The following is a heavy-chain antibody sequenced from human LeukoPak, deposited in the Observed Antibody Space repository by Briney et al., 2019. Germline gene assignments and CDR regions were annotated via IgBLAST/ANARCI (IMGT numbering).Heavy chain of an antibody. CDR1: GYSFTTYW. J-gene: IGHJ4*02. D-gene: IGHD3-10*01. V-gene: IGHV5-51*01. CDR2: IYPGDSDT. CDR3: ARQNASGSPTY. Sequence: GESLKISCKGSGYSFTTYWIGWVRQMSGKGLEWMGIIYPGDSDTRYSPSFQGQVTISADKSISTAYLQWNSLKSSDTAIYYCARQNASGSPTYWGQGTLVTVSS.